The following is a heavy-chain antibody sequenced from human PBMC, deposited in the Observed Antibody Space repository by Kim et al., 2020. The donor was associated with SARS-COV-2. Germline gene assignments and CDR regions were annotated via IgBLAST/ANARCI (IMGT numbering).Heavy chain of an antibody. J-gene: IGHJ4*02. CDR1: GGSIRNYF. D-gene: IGHD6-13*01. V-gene: IGHV4-59*01. CDR3: ATLKYSSNWYYFDY. CDR2: IYSSGNT. Sequence: SETLSLTCTVSGGSIRNYFWTWIRQPPGKGLEWIGYIYSSGNTNYSPSLRSRVTISIDTSKNQFSLRLNSVTAADTAVYYCATLKYSSNWYYFDYWGQGT.